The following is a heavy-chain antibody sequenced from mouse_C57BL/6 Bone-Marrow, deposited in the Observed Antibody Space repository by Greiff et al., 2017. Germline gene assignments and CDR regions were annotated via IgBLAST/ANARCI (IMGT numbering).Heavy chain of an antibody. CDR2: IWSGGST. J-gene: IGHJ4*01. V-gene: IGHV2-2*01. Sequence: QVQLQQSGPGLVQPSQSLSITCTVSGFSLTSYGVHWVRQSPGKGLEWLGVIWSGGSTDYNAAFISRLSISKDNSKSQVFFKMNSLQAVDTAIYYCARKGYGSSFHYYAMDYWGQGTSVTVSS. D-gene: IGHD1-1*01. CDR1: GFSLTSYG. CDR3: ARKGYGSSFHYYAMDY.